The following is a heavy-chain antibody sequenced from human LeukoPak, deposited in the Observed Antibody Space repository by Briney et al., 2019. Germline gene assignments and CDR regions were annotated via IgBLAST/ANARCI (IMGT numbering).Heavy chain of an antibody. J-gene: IGHJ6*03. CDR3: ARALVVGDATRKYYYYMDV. CDR1: DASFSSNTYY. D-gene: IGHD2-2*01. V-gene: IGHV4-39*07. Sequence: KPSETLSLTCTVSDASFSSNTYYWGWIRQPPGKGLEWIGSAFNNEGTYYSPSLRRRVTISRDTSKKQLSLRLSSLTAADTAVYYCARALVVGDATRKYYYYMDVWGKGTTVTVSS. CDR2: AFNNEGT.